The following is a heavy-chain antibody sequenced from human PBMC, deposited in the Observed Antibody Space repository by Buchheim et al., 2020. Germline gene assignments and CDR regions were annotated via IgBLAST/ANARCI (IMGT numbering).Heavy chain of an antibody. D-gene: IGHD3-22*01. CDR3: ASTYDYDTSGYYPFDY. CDR1: GFTFSRHW. V-gene: IGHV3-74*01. CDR2: INSDGRST. J-gene: IGHJ4*02. Sequence: EVQLVESGGGSVQPGGSLRLSCAGSGFTFSRHWMHWVRQAPGKGLVWVSRINSDGRSTTYADSVKGRFTISRDNAKKTLFLQMNSLRAEDTAVYYCASTYDYDTSGYYPFDYWGQGTL.